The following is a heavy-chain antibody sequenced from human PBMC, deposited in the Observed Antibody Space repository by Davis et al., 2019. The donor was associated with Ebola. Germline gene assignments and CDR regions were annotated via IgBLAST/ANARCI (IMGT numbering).Heavy chain of an antibody. CDR3: AKDTSNIWFDI. Sequence: GGSLRLSCAASGFTFSSYAMSWVRQAPGKGLEWVSTLGTSADTYYADSVKGRFTISRDNSKNTLYLQMNGLGVEDTAIYYCAKDTSNIWFDIWGQGTMVTVSS. CDR1: GFTFSSYA. CDR2: LGTSADT. V-gene: IGHV3-23*01. D-gene: IGHD1-26*01. J-gene: IGHJ3*02.